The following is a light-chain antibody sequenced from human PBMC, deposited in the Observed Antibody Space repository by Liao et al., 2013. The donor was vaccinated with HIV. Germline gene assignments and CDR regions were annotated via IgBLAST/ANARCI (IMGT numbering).Light chain of an antibody. J-gene: IGLJ1*01. CDR3: QVWDSSSDHDV. V-gene: IGLV3-21*01. Sequence: SYELTQPPSVSVAPGKTARITCEGNNIGSKSVHWYQQQPGRAPVLVIYSDSDRPSGIPERFSGSNSGHTATLTLSRVEAGDEAAYYCQVWDSSSDHDVFGTGTKVSVL. CDR2: SDS. CDR1: NIGSKS.